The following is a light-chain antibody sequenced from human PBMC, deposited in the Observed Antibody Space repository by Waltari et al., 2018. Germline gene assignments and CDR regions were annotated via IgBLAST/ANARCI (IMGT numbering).Light chain of an antibody. CDR3: AVWDDSLTGQVI. Sequence: QSVLTQPPSASGTPGQRVTIPCSGSSSNIGTYSVYWYHQLPGTAPKLLIYRNNQRPSGVPDRFSGSKSGTSASLAISGLRSEDEADYYCAVWDDSLTGQVIFGGGTKLTVL. J-gene: IGLJ2*01. V-gene: IGLV1-47*01. CDR2: RNN. CDR1: SSNIGTYS.